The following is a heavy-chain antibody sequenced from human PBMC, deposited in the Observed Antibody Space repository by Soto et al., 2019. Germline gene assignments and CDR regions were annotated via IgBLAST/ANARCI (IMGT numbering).Heavy chain of an antibody. D-gene: IGHD3-10*01. CDR3: ARGRNRFGEFPRGHYFDY. Sequence: GGSLRLSCAASGFTFNNYVMTWVRQAPGKGLEWVSSIGGSGGSTYSADSVKGRLSISRDNSQNTLYLQMNFLRAEDTAIYYCARGRNRFGEFPRGHYFDYWGQGTLVTVSS. CDR2: IGGSGGST. J-gene: IGHJ4*02. V-gene: IGHV3-23*01. CDR1: GFTFNNYV.